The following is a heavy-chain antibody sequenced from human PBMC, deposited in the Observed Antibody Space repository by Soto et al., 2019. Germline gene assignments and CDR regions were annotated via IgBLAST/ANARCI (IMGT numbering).Heavy chain of an antibody. J-gene: IGHJ5*02. V-gene: IGHV4-59*01. CDR3: AREAGVYDFWSGYYFGFDP. Sequence: PSETLSLTCTVSGGSISSYYWSWIRQPPGKGLEWIGYIYYSGSTNYNPSLKSRVTISVDTSKNQFSLKLSSVTAADTAVYYCAREAGVYDFWSGYYFGFDPWGQGTLVTVSS. CDR2: IYYSGST. D-gene: IGHD3-3*01. CDR1: GGSISSYY.